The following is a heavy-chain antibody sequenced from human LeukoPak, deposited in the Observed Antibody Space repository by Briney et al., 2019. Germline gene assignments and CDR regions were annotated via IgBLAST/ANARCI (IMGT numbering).Heavy chain of an antibody. J-gene: IGHJ4*01. CDR2: FIPAFGAP. Sequence: SVKVSCKASGGTFSSYPISWVRQAPGQGLEWMGGFIPAFGAPNYALKFQGRVTITADEFTSTVYMELSNLRFEDTAVYYCARPSYGGYDYGHYFAYWGQRTLVTVSS. CDR3: ARPSYGGYDYGHYFAY. D-gene: IGHD5-12*01. V-gene: IGHV1-69*01. CDR1: GGTFSSYP.